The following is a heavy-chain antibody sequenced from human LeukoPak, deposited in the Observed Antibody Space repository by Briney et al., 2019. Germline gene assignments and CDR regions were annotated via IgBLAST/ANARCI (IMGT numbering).Heavy chain of an antibody. CDR3: ASAQMVRGENGMDV. J-gene: IGHJ6*02. D-gene: IGHD3-10*01. CDR1: GYTFTSYA. V-gene: IGHV1-3*01. CDR2: INAGNGNT. Sequence: ASVKVSCKASGYTFTSYAMHWVRQAPGQRLEWMGWINAGNGNTKYSQKFQGRVTITRDTSASTAYMELSSLRSGDTAVYYCASAQMVRGENGMDVWGQGTTVTVSS.